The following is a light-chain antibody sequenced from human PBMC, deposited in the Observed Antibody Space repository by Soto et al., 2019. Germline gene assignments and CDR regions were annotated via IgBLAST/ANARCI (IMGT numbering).Light chain of an antibody. J-gene: IGKJ3*01. CDR2: AAT. V-gene: IGKV1-12*01. CDR3: QQPDTLPFT. CDR1: QDITSL. Sequence: ILMTQSPSSVSASVGDRVTITCRASQDITSLLAWYQHKPGQPPKLLIYAATTLQGGLPSRFRGSASGTDFPLTISGVAPDDFATYYFQQPDTLPFTFGPGTRVDMK.